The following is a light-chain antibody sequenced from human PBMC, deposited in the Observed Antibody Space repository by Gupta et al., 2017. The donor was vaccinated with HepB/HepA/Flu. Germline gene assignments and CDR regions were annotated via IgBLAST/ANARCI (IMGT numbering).Light chain of an antibody. V-gene: IGLV2-11*01. CDR1: SSDVGGYNY. CDR2: DVS. J-gene: IGLJ1*01. Sequence: SALTQPRSVSGPPGKSVTISCTGTSSDVGGYNYVSWYQQHPGKAPKLMIYDVSKLPSGVPDRLSGSKSGNTASLTIAGLQAEEEADYYCCSDAGSGVLGTGTKVPV. CDR3: CSDAGSGV.